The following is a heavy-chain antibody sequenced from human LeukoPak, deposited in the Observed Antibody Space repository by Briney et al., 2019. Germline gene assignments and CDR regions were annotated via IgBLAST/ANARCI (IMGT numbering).Heavy chain of an antibody. D-gene: IGHD6-13*01. J-gene: IGHJ5*02. Sequence: PGGSLRLSCAASGFTFSSDAMSWVRQAPGKGLEWVSAISGSGGSTYYADSVKGRFTISRDNSKNTLYLQMNSLRAEDTAVYYCALQGQQLGWFDPWGQGTLVTVSS. CDR1: GFTFSSDA. CDR3: ALQGQQLGWFDP. V-gene: IGHV3-23*01. CDR2: ISGSGGST.